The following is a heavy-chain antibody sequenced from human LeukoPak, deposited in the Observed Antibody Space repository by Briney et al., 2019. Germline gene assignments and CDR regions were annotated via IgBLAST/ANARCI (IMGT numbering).Heavy chain of an antibody. CDR3: ARRHPNRGSNDY. CDR2: TNSDGSST. V-gene: IGHV3-74*01. J-gene: IGHJ4*02. D-gene: IGHD1-26*01. CDR1: GSTFSNYW. Sequence: GGSLRLSCAASGSTFSNYWMHWVRQAPGKGLVWVSRTNSDGSSTSYADSVKGRFTISRDNAKNTLYLQMNSLRAEDTAVYYCARRHPNRGSNDYWGEGTLVTVST.